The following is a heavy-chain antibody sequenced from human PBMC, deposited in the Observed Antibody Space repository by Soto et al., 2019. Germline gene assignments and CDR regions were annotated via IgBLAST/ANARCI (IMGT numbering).Heavy chain of an antibody. CDR2: IYYSGST. CDR1: GGSISSGGYY. D-gene: IGHD3-22*01. V-gene: IGHV4-31*03. CDR3: ARSRYDSSGYYIDY. J-gene: IGHJ4*02. Sequence: SETLSLPCTVSGGSISSGGYYWSWIRQHPGKGLEWIGYIYYSGSTYYNPSLKSRVTISVDTSKNQFSLKLSSVTAADTAVYYCARSRYDSSGYYIDYWGQGTLVTVSS.